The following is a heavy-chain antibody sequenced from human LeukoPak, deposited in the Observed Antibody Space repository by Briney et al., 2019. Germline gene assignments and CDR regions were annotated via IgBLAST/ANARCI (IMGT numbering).Heavy chain of an antibody. D-gene: IGHD5-12*01. CDR3: ARGYSGCYYYMDV. J-gene: IGHJ6*03. Sequence: ASVKVSCKASGYTFISYYIHWVRQAPGQGLEWMGIINPSGGSTSYAQKFQGRVSMTRDTSTSTVYMELSSLRSEDTAVYYCARGYSGCYYYMDVWGKGTTVTVSS. CDR1: GYTFISYY. V-gene: IGHV1-46*01. CDR2: INPSGGST.